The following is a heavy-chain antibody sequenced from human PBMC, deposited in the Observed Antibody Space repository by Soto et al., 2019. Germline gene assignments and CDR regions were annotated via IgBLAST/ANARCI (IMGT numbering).Heavy chain of an antibody. V-gene: IGHV5-51*01. Sequence: GESLKISCKASGYTFTNYWIAWMRQMSRKGLEWVGVIYPDDADTTYGPTFQGQVTISADKSLNTAYLQWSSLEVSDTAMYFCARSIYGTGGYYSDYWGQGTPVTVSS. CDR2: IYPDDADT. D-gene: IGHD3-10*01. CDR3: ARSIYGTGGYYSDY. J-gene: IGHJ4*02. CDR1: GYTFTNYW.